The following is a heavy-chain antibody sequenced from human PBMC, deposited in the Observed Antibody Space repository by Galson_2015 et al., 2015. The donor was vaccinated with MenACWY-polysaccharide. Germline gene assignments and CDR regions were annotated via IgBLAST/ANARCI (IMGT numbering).Heavy chain of an antibody. Sequence: SLRLSCAASKFTFSDYYMSWIRQAPGKGLEWVSYISSGGGRIIDYADSVKGRFTISRDNAMNSLFLQMNSLSAEDTAVYYCARGGGRFPENYYFDYWGQGTLVTVSS. CDR2: ISSGGGRII. CDR3: ARGGGRFPENYYFDY. V-gene: IGHV3-11*04. CDR1: KFTFSDYY. D-gene: IGHD3-16*01. J-gene: IGHJ4*02.